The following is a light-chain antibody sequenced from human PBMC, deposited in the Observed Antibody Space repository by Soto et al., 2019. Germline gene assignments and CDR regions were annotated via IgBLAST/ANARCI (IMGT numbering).Light chain of an antibody. CDR2: DAS. J-gene: IGKJ5*01. V-gene: IGKV1-33*01. CDR3: QQYESLPT. CDR1: HNINNY. Sequence: IHMTQSPSSLSASVGGRATITRQAIHNINNYLNWYQQKPGRAPKLLIYDASNLEAGVPARFRGSGSGTDFTFTISRLQPEDIAAYYCQQYESLPTFGQGTRLEIK.